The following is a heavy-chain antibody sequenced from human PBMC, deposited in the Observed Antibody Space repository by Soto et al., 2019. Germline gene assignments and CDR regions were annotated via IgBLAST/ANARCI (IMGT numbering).Heavy chain of an antibody. D-gene: IGHD1-26*01. CDR3: ARGRWELLYY. V-gene: IGHV3-30-3*01. J-gene: IGHJ4*02. CDR2: ISYDGSMK. Sequence: PGGSLRLSCAASGFTFNSYAMHWVRQAPGKGLEWVAVISYDGSMKYSADSVEGRFTISRDNSKNTLYLQMNSLRVEDTAVYYCARGRWELLYYWGQGTLVTVSS. CDR1: GFTFNSYA.